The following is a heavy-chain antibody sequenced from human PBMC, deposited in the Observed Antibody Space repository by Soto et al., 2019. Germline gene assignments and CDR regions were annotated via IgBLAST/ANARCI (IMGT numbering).Heavy chain of an antibody. V-gene: IGHV1-2*04. CDR3: ARVVVVIPPGYYYAMDV. Sequence: GASVKVSCKASGYTFTGYYMHWVRQAPGQGLEWMGWINPNSGGTNYAQKFQGWVTMTRDTSISTAYMELSRLRSEDTAVYYCARVVVVIPPGYYYAMDVWGQGTTVTVSS. J-gene: IGHJ6*02. CDR2: INPNSGGT. D-gene: IGHD3-22*01. CDR1: GYTFTGYY.